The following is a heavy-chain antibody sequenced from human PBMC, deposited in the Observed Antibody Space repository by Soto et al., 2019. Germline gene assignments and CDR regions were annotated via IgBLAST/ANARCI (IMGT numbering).Heavy chain of an antibody. J-gene: IGHJ4*02. CDR3: ERGNPSGSDYRDPFDY. Sequence: PGGSLRLSCVATGFTVSSNYMSWVRQAPGKGLEWVSVIYSGGSTHYADSVKGRFIISRDNFKNTLFLQMSSLRAEDTAVYYCERGNPSGSDYRDPFDYWGQGTLVTVSX. CDR2: IYSGGST. CDR1: GFTVSSNY. D-gene: IGHD1-26*01. V-gene: IGHV3-66*01.